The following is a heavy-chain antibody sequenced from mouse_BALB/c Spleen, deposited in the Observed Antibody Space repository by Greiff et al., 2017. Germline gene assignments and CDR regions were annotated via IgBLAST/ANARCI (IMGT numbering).Heavy chain of an antibody. D-gene: IGHD4-1*02. CDR1: GFTFTDYY. J-gene: IGHJ2*01. Sequence: EVMLVESGGGLVQPGGSLRLSCATSGFTFTDYYMSWVRQPPGKALEWLGFIRNKANGNTTEYSASVKGRFTISRDNSQSILYLQMNTLRAEDSATYYCARAPTRTYCFDYWGQGTTLTVSS. CDR3: ARAPTRTYCFDY. V-gene: IGHV7-3*02. CDR2: IRNKANGNTT.